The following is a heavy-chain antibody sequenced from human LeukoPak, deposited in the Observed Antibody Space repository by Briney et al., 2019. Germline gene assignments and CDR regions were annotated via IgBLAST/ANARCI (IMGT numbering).Heavy chain of an antibody. CDR3: ARVSGSSWYYFDY. Sequence: SETLSLTCAVSGGSFSGYYWSWVRQPPGKGLEWIGEINHSGSTNYNPSLKSRVTISVDTSKNQFSLKLSSVTAADTAVYYCARVSGSSWYYFDYWGQGTLVTVSS. CDR1: GGSFSGYY. V-gene: IGHV4-34*01. J-gene: IGHJ4*02. D-gene: IGHD6-13*01. CDR2: INHSGST.